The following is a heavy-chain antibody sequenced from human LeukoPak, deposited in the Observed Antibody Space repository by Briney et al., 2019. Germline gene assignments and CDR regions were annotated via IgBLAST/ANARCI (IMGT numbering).Heavy chain of an antibody. Sequence: PGGSLRLSCAASGFTFSSYGMHWVRQAPGKGLEWVAVISYDGSNKYYADSVKGRFTISRDNSKNTLYLQMNSLRAEDTAVYYCARDFPPPTVFDPWGQGTLVTVSS. V-gene: IGHV3-30*03. D-gene: IGHD1-1*01. J-gene: IGHJ5*02. CDR1: GFTFSSYG. CDR2: ISYDGSNK. CDR3: ARDFPPPTVFDP.